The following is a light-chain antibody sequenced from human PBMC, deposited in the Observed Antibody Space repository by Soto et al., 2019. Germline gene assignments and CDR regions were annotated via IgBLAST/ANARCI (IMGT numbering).Light chain of an antibody. Sequence: EIVLTQSPATLSLSPGERATLSCRASQSVSSYLAWYQQKSGQAPRLLIYDASNRATGIPARFGGSGSGTDFTLTISSLEPEDFAVYYSQQRSSWPWTFGQGTKLDIK. J-gene: IGKJ1*01. CDR2: DAS. V-gene: IGKV3-11*01. CDR1: QSVSSY. CDR3: QQRSSWPWT.